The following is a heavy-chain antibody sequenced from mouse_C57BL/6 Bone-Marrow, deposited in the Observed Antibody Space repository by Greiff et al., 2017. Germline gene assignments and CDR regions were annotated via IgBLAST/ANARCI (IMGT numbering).Heavy chain of an antibody. Sequence: VKVVESGPGLVAPSQSLSITCTVSGFSLTSYGVDWVRQSPGKGLEWLGVIWGVGSTNYNSALKSRLSISKDNSKSQVFLKMNSLQTDDTAMYYCAINYYGSSPFAYWGQGTLVTVSA. CDR1: GFSLTSYG. CDR2: IWGVGST. D-gene: IGHD1-1*01. V-gene: IGHV2-6*01. CDR3: AINYYGSSPFAY. J-gene: IGHJ3*01.